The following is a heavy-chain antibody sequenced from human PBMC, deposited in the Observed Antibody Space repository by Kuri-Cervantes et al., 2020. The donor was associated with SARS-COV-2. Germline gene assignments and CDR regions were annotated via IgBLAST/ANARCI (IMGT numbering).Heavy chain of an antibody. CDR1: GGSISSSSYY. Sequence: GSLRLSCTVSGGSISSSSYYWGWIRQPPGKGLEWIGSIYYSGSTYYNPSLKNRVTISVDTSQSQFSLNLSSVTAADTAVYYCARLDGYIIFDYWGQGTLVTV. CDR3: ARLDGYIIFDY. J-gene: IGHJ4*02. CDR2: IYYSGST. V-gene: IGHV4-39*01. D-gene: IGHD5-24*01.